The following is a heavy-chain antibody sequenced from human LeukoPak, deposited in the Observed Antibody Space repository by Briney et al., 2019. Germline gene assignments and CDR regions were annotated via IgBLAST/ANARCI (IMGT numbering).Heavy chain of an antibody. CDR3: ARLAVLPPAVDY. CDR2: IYPGDSDT. D-gene: IGHD6-19*01. Sequence: RGESLKISCKGSGYSFTSYWSGWVRQMPEKCLEGMGIIYPGDSDTRYSPSFQGQVTISSDKSISTAYLQWSSLKASDTAMYYCARLAVLPPAVDYWGQGTLVTVSS. J-gene: IGHJ4*02. V-gene: IGHV5-51*01. CDR1: GYSFTSYW.